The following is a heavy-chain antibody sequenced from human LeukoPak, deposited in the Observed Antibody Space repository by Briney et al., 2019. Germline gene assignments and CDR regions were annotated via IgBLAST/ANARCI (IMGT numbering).Heavy chain of an antibody. CDR1: GFTFSDYY. Sequence: GGSLRLSCAASGFTFSDYYMSWVRQAPGKGLEWVANIKQDGSEKYYVDSVKGRFTISRDNAKNSLYLQMNSLRAEDTAVYYCATIYDSSGYYPLDYWGQGTLVTVSS. J-gene: IGHJ4*02. CDR2: IKQDGSEK. D-gene: IGHD3-22*01. CDR3: ATIYDSSGYYPLDY. V-gene: IGHV3-7*01.